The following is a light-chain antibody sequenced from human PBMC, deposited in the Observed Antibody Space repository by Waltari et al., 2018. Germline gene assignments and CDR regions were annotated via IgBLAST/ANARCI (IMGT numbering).Light chain of an antibody. J-gene: IGLJ1*01. Sequence: QSALTQPASVSGPPGQPITTPCTGSISDFGISNLVSWYLQHPGKAPNLIIYEVTKRPSGVSNRFSGSKSGNTASLTISGLQAEDEADYYCYSYAGGRVFGTGTKVTVL. CDR1: ISDFGISNL. V-gene: IGLV2-23*02. CDR3: YSYAGGRV. CDR2: EVT.